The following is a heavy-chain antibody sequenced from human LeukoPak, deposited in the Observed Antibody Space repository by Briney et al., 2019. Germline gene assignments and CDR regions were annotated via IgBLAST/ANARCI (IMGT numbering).Heavy chain of an antibody. D-gene: IGHD3-10*01. Sequence: GGSLRLSCAASGFTFSSYGMHWVRQAPGKGLEWVAVISYDGSNKYYADSVKGRFTISRDNSKNTLYLQMNSLRAEDTAVYYCARDDSGGGTDFDYWGQGTLVTVSS. CDR1: GFTFSSYG. V-gene: IGHV3-30*19. J-gene: IGHJ4*02. CDR3: ARDDSGGGTDFDY. CDR2: ISYDGSNK.